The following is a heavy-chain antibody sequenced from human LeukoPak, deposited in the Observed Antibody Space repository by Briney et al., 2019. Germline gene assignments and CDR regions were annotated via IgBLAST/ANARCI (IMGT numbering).Heavy chain of an antibody. CDR1: GFTFRSYW. CDR2: IKQDGGEI. D-gene: IGHD1-26*01. V-gene: IGHV3-7*01. CDR3: ARDKVVGATYFDY. Sequence: PGGSLRHSCVASGFTFRSYWMSWVRQAPGKGLEWVANIKQDGGEIYYVDSVKGRFTISRDNAKNSLYLQMNSLRAEDTAVYYCARDKVVGATYFDYWGQGTLVTVSS. J-gene: IGHJ4*02.